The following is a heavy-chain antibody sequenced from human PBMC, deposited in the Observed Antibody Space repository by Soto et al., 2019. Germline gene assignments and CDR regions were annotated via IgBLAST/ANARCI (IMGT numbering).Heavy chain of an antibody. J-gene: IGHJ6*02. CDR3: ARDHVVGGHILRWYSTPPCDFGLDV. V-gene: IGHV1-3*01. CDR1: GYTFTNNA. CDR2: LNADNGDR. D-gene: IGHD6-13*01. Sequence: QVLLVQSGAEVKKPGPSVKVSCRTSGYTFTNNAIHWVRQAPGQGLEWLGWLNADNGDRKHSQRFQGRVTFTRDTSATTAQRELSSVRSEATAVYFCARDHVVGGHILRWYSTPPCDFGLDVWGQGNRVSVS.